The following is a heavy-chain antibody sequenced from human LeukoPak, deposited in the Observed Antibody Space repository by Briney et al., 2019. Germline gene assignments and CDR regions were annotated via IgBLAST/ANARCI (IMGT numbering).Heavy chain of an antibody. J-gene: IGHJ5*02. V-gene: IGHV1-18*01. CDR2: ISAYNGNT. Sequence: ASVKVSCKASGYAFTSNGISWVRQAPGQGLEWMGWISAYNGNTNYAQKLQGRVTMTTDTSTSTAYMELSSLRSEDTAVYYCARGDTTDYGGNAAPHTFDPWGQGTLVTVSS. CDR1: GYAFTSNG. CDR3: ARGDTTDYGGNAAPHTFDP. D-gene: IGHD4-23*01.